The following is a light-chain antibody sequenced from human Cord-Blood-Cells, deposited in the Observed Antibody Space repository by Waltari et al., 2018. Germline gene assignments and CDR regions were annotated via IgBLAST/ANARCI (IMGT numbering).Light chain of an antibody. CDR3: AAWDDSLNGPV. CDR2: SNN. J-gene: IGLJ3*02. CDR1: SPHIGSNT. V-gene: IGLV1-44*01. Sequence: QSVLTQPPSASGTPGQRVTLSCSGSSPHIGSNTVNWYQQLPGTAPKLLIYSNNQRPSGVPDRFSGSKSGTSASLAISGLQSEDEADYYCAAWDDSLNGPVFGGGTKLTVL.